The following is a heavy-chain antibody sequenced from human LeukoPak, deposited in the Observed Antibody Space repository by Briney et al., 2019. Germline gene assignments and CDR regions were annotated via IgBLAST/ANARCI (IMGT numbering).Heavy chain of an antibody. Sequence: GGSLRLSCAASGFTFSSYGMHWVRQTPGKGLEWVAVISYDGSNKYYADSVKGRFTISRDNSKNTLHLQMNSLRAEDTAVYYCAKAAIVVVVEVFDYWGQGTLVTVSS. D-gene: IGHD2-15*01. CDR1: GFTFSSYG. CDR2: ISYDGSNK. J-gene: IGHJ4*02. CDR3: AKAAIVVVVEVFDY. V-gene: IGHV3-30*18.